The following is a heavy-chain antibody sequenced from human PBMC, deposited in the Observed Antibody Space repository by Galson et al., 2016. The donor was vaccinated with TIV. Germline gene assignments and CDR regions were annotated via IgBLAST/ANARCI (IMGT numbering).Heavy chain of an antibody. D-gene: IGHD3-10*01. V-gene: IGHV3-21*06. CDR1: GFTFRNYS. J-gene: IGHJ4*02. CDR3: ARDSGRWGFD. CDR2: ISMTAYHI. Sequence: SLRLSCATSGFTFRNYSMNWVRQAPGKGLEWVSLISMTAYHIYYADSVKGRFTISRDNAKNALYLYMSSLGDEDTAVYYCARDSGRWGFDWGQGTMVTVSS.